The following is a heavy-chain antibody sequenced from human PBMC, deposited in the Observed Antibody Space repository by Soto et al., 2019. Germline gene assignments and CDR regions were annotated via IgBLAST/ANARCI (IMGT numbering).Heavy chain of an antibody. CDR2: FIPVYRTL. CDR1: GGSFGNSA. D-gene: IGHD3-3*01. J-gene: IGHJ4*02. V-gene: IGHV1-69*01. Sequence: QVQLVQSGAEVKKPGSSVKVSCKASGGSFGNSAINWVRQTPGQGLEWLGGFIPVYRTLNYAQKFQGRVTITPNESTGTAFMTLSSLASDDTAVYYCSTGVIWIGYFTVDSWGQGTRVTVSS. CDR3: STGVIWIGYFTVDS.